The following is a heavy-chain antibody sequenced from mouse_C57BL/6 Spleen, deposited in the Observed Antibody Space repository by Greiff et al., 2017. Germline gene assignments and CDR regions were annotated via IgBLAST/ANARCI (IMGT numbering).Heavy chain of an antibody. J-gene: IGHJ4*01. CDR1: GFSLTSYG. CDR2: IWSGGST. CDR3: ASNYDGYYYAMDY. Sequence: QVQLKESGPGLVQPSQSLSITCTVSGFSLTSYGVHWVRQPPGKGLEWLGVIWSGGSTDYNAAFISRLSISKDNSKSQVFFKMNSLQADDTAIYSCASNYDGYYYAMDYWGQGTSVTVSS. V-gene: IGHV2-4*01. D-gene: IGHD1-2*01.